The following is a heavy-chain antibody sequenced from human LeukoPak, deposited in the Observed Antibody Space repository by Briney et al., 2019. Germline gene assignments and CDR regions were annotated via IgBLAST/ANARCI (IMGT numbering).Heavy chain of an antibody. CDR3: ARTPPDYYDSSGYWGYFDY. V-gene: IGHV4-34*01. J-gene: IGHJ4*02. CDR2: INHSGST. Sequence: SETLSLTCAVYGGSFSGYYWSWIRQPPGKGLEWIGEINHSGSTNYNPSLKSRVTISVDTSKNQFSLKLSSVTAADTAVYYCARTPPDYYDSSGYWGYFDYWGQGTLVTVSS. CDR1: GGSFSGYY. D-gene: IGHD3-22*01.